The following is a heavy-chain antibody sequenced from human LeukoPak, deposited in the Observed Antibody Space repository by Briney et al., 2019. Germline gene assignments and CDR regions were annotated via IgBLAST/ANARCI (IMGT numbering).Heavy chain of an antibody. CDR3: ARGFGGYCSSTSCLVTIDY. V-gene: IGHV3-21*01. CDR1: GFTLGSYT. CDR2: TCSTRTYI. Sequence: GGSLRLSCAPSGFTLGSYTMNWVRPAPGKGPGWVSSTCSTRTYIFYADSVKGRFTISRDNAKNSVYLQMDSLRAEDTAVYYCARGFGGYCSSTSCLVTIDYWGQGIPVTVSS. D-gene: IGHD2-2*01. J-gene: IGHJ4*02.